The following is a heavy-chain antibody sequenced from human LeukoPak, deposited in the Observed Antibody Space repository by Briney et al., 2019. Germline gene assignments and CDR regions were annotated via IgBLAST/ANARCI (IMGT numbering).Heavy chain of an antibody. CDR2: IYYSGST. CDR1: GGSISSYY. Sequence: SETLSLTCTVSGGSISSYYWSWIRQPPGKGLEWIGYIYYSGSTNYNPSLKSRVTISVDTSKNQFSLKLRSVTAADTAVYYCARSPPRWWFDPWGQGTLVTVSS. CDR3: ARSPPRWWFDP. J-gene: IGHJ5*02. V-gene: IGHV4-59*01.